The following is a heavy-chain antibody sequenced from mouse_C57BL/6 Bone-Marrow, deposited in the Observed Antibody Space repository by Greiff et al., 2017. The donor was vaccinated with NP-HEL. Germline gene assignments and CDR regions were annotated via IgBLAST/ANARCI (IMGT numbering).Heavy chain of an antibody. J-gene: IGHJ4*01. V-gene: IGHV2-3*01. CDR3: AKPLYRGYYYAMDY. Sequence: VKLMESGPGLVAPSQSLSIPCTVSGFSLTSYGVSWVRQPPGKGLEWLGVICGDGSTNYHSALISRLSISKDNSKSQGFLKLNSLQTDDTATYYCAKPLYRGYYYAMDYWGQGTSVTGSS. D-gene: IGHD2-12*01. CDR1: GFSLTSYG. CDR2: ICGDGST.